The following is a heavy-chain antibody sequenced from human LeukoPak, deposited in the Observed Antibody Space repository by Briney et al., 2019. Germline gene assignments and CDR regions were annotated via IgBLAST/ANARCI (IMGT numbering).Heavy chain of an antibody. CDR2: INPNSGGT. Sequence: ASVKVSCKASGYTFTGYYMHWVRQAPGQGLEWMGWINPNSGGTNYAQKFQGRVTMTRDTSISTAYMELSRLRSDDTAVYYCARSMITFGGVIVIIFDYWGQGTLVTVSS. J-gene: IGHJ4*02. CDR1: GYTFTGYY. V-gene: IGHV1-2*02. CDR3: ARSMITFGGVIVIIFDY. D-gene: IGHD3-16*02.